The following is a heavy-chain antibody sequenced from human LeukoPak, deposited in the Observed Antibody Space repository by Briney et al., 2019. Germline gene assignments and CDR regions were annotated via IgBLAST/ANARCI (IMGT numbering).Heavy chain of an antibody. CDR2: FYSSTRT. CDR3: ARCMSELDYGDYAYYYHMDV. Sequence: PSETLSLTCTVSGGSISSYYWSWIRQPPGKGLEWIGHFYSSTRTTYNPSLESRVTISGDTAKNQFSLKLDSVTAADTAVYFCARCMSELDYGDYAYYYHMDVWGKGTTVTVSS. D-gene: IGHD4-17*01. J-gene: IGHJ6*04. V-gene: IGHV4-4*08. CDR1: GGSISSYY.